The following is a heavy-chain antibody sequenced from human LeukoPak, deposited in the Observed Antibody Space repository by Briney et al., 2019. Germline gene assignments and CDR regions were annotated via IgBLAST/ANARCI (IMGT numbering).Heavy chain of an antibody. Sequence: GSLRLSCAASGFTFSSYWMSWVRQPPGKGLEWIGEIYHSGSTNYNPSLKSRVTISVDTSKNQFSLKLSSVTAADTAMYYCASSSVGVGYFDYWGQGTLVTVSS. CDR2: IYHSGST. V-gene: IGHV4-4*02. D-gene: IGHD2-15*01. J-gene: IGHJ4*02. CDR3: ASSSVGVGYFDY. CDR1: GFTFSSYW.